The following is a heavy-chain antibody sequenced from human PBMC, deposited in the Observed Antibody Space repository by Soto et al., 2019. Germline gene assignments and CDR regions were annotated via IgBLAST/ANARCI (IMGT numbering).Heavy chain of an antibody. V-gene: IGHV1-18*01. CDR2: ISAYNGNT. J-gene: IGHJ6*03. Sequence: ASVKVSCKASGYTFTSYGISWVRQAPGRGLERKGWISAYNGNTNYAQKLQGRVTMTTDTSTSTAYMELRSLRSDDTAVYYCARAECSTSCYGVYYYYYYMDVWCRGTTVTVS. CDR1: GYTFTSYG. D-gene: IGHD2-2*01. CDR3: ARAECSTSCYGVYYYYYYMDV.